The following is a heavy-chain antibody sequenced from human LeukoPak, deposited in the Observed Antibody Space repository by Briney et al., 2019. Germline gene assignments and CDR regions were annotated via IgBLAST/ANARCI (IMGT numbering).Heavy chain of an antibody. Sequence: ASVKVSCKVSGYTLTELSMHWVRQAPGKGLEWMGGFDPEDGETIYAQKFQGRVTMTEDTSTDTAYMELSSLRSEDTAVYYCATLGYCSGGSCDGGDYWGQGTLVTVSS. CDR1: GYTLTELS. J-gene: IGHJ4*02. D-gene: IGHD2-15*01. CDR2: FDPEDGET. V-gene: IGHV1-24*01. CDR3: ATLGYCSGGSCDGGDY.